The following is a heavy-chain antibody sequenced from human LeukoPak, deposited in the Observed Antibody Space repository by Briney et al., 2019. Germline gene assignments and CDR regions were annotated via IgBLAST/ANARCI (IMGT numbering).Heavy chain of an antibody. CDR2: ISGSGTTV. Sequence: GGSLRLSCAASGFTFSDYYMSWIRQAPGKGLEWISYISGSGTTVYYAESVKGRFTISRDNAKNSVYLQMNSLRVEDTAVYYCARDSGGWYRWFDPWGQGTLVTVSS. D-gene: IGHD6-19*01. V-gene: IGHV3-11*01. CDR3: ARDSGGWYRWFDP. J-gene: IGHJ5*02. CDR1: GFTFSDYY.